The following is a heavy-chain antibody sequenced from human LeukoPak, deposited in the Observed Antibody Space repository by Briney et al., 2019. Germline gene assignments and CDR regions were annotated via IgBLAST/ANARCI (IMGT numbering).Heavy chain of an antibody. Sequence: PGGSLRLSCAASGFAFSGDNMNWVRQAPGKGLEWVSSISSSSSYIYYADSVKGRFTISRDNAKNSLYLQMNSLRAEDTAVYYCARDRGFDYWGQGTLVTVSS. D-gene: IGHD2-15*01. CDR1: GFAFSGDN. CDR3: ARDRGFDY. CDR2: ISSSSSYI. V-gene: IGHV3-21*01. J-gene: IGHJ4*02.